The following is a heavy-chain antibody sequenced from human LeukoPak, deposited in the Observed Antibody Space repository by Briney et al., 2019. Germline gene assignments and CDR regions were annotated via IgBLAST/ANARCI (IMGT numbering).Heavy chain of an antibody. D-gene: IGHD2-21*01. CDR1: GFTFSSYA. Sequence: PVRSLRLSCAASGFTFSSYAMHWVRQAPGKGLEWVAVISYDGSNKYSADSVKGRFTISRDNSKNTLYLQMNSLRAEDTAVYYCARGYCGGDCLDYWGQGTLVTVSS. J-gene: IGHJ4*02. CDR3: ARGYCGGDCLDY. V-gene: IGHV3-30*04. CDR2: ISYDGSNK.